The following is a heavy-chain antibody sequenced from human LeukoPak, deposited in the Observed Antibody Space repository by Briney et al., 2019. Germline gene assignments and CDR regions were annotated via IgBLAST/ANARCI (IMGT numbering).Heavy chain of an antibody. CDR3: ARDLDYYDSSGHAAFDI. CDR2: IIPILGIA. D-gene: IGHD3-22*01. CDR1: GGTFSSYT. V-gene: IGHV1-69*04. Sequence: SVKVSCKASGGTFSSYTISWVRQAPGQGLEWMGRIIPILGIANYAQKFQGRVTITADKSTSTAYMELSSLRSEDTAVYYCARDLDYYDSSGHAAFDIWGQGTMVTVSS. J-gene: IGHJ3*02.